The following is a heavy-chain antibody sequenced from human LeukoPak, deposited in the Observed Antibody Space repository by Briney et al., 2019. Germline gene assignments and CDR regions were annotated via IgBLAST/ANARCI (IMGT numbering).Heavy chain of an antibody. CDR2: INAGNGNT. Sequence: ASVKVSCKASGYTFTSYAMHWVRQAPGQRLEWMGWINAGNGNTKYSQEFQGRVTITRDTSASTAYMELSSLRSEDMAVYYCARDTTVTSGVGFDYWGQGTLVTVSS. CDR1: GYTFTSYA. V-gene: IGHV1-3*03. J-gene: IGHJ4*02. CDR3: ARDTTVTSGVGFDY. D-gene: IGHD4-17*01.